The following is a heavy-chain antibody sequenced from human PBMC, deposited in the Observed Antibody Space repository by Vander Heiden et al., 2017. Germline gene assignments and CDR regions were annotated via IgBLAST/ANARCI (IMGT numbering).Heavy chain of an antibody. V-gene: IGHV4-39*01. J-gene: IGHJ3*02. D-gene: IGHD3-22*01. Sequence: QLQLQESGPGLVKPSETLSLTCTVAGGSISSSSYHGGWLRQPPGKGLEWIGSIYYSGSTYYNPSLKSRVTISVDTSKNQFSLKLSSVTAADTAVYYCARQRIYYYDSSGYYDAFDIWGQGTMVTVSS. CDR3: ARQRIYYYDSSGYYDAFDI. CDR1: GGSISSSSYH. CDR2: IYYSGST.